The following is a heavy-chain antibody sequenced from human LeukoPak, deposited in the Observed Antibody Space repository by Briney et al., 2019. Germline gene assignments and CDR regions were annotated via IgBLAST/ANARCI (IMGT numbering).Heavy chain of an antibody. CDR3: ARAPGEYGMDV. CDR1: GGTFSIYA. Sequence: SVKVSFKASGGTFSIYAISWVRQAPGQGLEWMGRIIPILGIANYAQKFQGRVTITADKSTSTAYMELSSLRSEDTAVYYCARAPGEYGMDVWGQGTTVTVSS. D-gene: IGHD3-16*01. V-gene: IGHV1-69*04. J-gene: IGHJ6*02. CDR2: IIPILGIA.